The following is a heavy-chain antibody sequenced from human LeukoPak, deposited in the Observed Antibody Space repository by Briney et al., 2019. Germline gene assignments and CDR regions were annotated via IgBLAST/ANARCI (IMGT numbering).Heavy chain of an antibody. V-gene: IGHV4-39*01. J-gene: IGHJ5*02. D-gene: IGHD3-3*01. CDR1: GGSISSSSYY. CDR3: ARRIITIFGVVTTPGFDP. Sequence: SETLSLTCPVSGGSISSSSYYWGWIRQPPGKGLAWIGSIYYSGSTYYNPSLKSRVTISVDTSKNQFSLKLSSVTAADTAVYYCARRIITIFGVVTTPGFDPWGQGTLVTVSS. CDR2: IYYSGST.